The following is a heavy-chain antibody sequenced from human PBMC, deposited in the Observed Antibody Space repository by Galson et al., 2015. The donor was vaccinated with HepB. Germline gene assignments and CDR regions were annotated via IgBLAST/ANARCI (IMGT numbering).Heavy chain of an antibody. J-gene: IGHJ3*02. CDR1: GYTFTSYG. CDR2: ISAYNGNT. D-gene: IGHD1-26*01. CDR3: ARERGDGYSGSFYAFDI. Sequence: SVKVSCKASGYTFTSYGISWVRQAPGQGLEWMGWISAYNGNTNYAQKLQGRVTMTTDTSTSTAYMELRSLRSDDTAVYYCARERGDGYSGSFYAFDIWGQGTMVTVSS. V-gene: IGHV1-18*01.